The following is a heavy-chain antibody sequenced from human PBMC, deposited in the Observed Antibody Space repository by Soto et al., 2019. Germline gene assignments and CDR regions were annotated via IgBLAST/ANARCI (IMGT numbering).Heavy chain of an antibody. J-gene: IGHJ4*02. CDR1: GFSLSTSGVG. V-gene: IGHV2-5*02. CDR2: MYWDDDK. D-gene: IGHD1-26*01. CDR3: ARQTIVGGREEGLGH. Sequence: QIPLKESGPTLVKPTQTLTLTCTFSGFSLSTSGVGVGWIRQPPGKALEWLALMYWDDDKRYSPSLKSRLTITKNTSKNQVVLTMTNIDPVDTATYYCARQTIVGGREEGLGHWGQGALVTFSS.